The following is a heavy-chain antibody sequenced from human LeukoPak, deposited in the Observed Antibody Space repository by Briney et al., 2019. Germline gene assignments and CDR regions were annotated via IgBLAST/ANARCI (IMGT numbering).Heavy chain of an antibody. V-gene: IGHV3-48*01. CDR1: GFTFSSHS. CDR3: ARGATVITPPLDY. CDR2: ISSSSSTI. D-gene: IGHD4-23*01. Sequence: GGSLRLSCAASGFTFSSHSMNWVRQAPGKGLEWVSYISSSSSTIYYADSVKGRFTISRDNAKNSLYLQMNSLRAEDTAVYYCARGATVITPPLDYWGQGTLVTVSS. J-gene: IGHJ4*02.